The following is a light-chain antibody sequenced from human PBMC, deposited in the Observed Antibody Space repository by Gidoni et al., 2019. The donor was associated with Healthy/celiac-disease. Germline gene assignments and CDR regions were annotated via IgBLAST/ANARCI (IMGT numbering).Light chain of an antibody. CDR1: QSVSSY. CDR2: DAS. Sequence: DIVLTQSPATLSLSPGERATLSGRASQSVSSYLAWYQQKPGQAPRLLIYDASNRATGIPARFSGSGSGTDFTLTISSLEPEDFAVYYCQQRSNWWTFGQGTKVEIK. V-gene: IGKV3-11*01. J-gene: IGKJ1*01. CDR3: QQRSNWWT.